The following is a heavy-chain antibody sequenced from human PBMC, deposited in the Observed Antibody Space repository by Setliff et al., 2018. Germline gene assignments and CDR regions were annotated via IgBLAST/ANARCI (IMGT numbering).Heavy chain of an antibody. V-gene: IGHV1-69*13. CDR2: IIPIFGTA. CDR3: ARVRLGLPMVDY. D-gene: IGHD5-18*01. Sequence: SVKVSCKASGGTFSSYAISWVRQAPGQGLEWMGGIIPIFGTANYAQKFQGRVTITADESTSTAYMELSSLRSEDTAVYYCARVRLGLPMVDYWGQGTLVTVS. CDR1: GGTFSSYA. J-gene: IGHJ4*02.